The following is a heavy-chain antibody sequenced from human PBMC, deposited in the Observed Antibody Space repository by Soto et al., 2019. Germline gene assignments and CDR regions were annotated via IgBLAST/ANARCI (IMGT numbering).Heavy chain of an antibody. CDR1: GASISSDY. V-gene: IGHV4-59*01. CDR2: IFHSGRT. Sequence: QVQLQESGPGLVRPSGTLSLTCSVSGASISSDYWSWVRQSPGKGLEWFGYIFHSGRTTYNPSLKSRVTIAVDKSKNQFPLNLTSVTASDTAVYFCARVPAQGWFDTWGQGTRVTVSS. CDR3: ARVPAQGWFDT. J-gene: IGHJ5*02.